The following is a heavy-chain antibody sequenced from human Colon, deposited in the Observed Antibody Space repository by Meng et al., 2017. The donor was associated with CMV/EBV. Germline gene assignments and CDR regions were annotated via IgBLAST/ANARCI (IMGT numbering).Heavy chain of an antibody. J-gene: IGHJ4*02. CDR1: GGSISSGGYY. CDR3: ARDPGSGPDY. CDR2: IYYTGST. D-gene: IGHD2-15*01. V-gene: IGHV4-31*03. Sequence: QVQLQESGPGLVKPSQTLSLTCTVSGGSISSGGYYWSWIRQHPGKGLEWIGYIYYTGSTYSNPSLKSRVVISGDTSKNQFSLKLSSVTAADTAVYFCARDPGSGPDYWGQGTLVTVSS.